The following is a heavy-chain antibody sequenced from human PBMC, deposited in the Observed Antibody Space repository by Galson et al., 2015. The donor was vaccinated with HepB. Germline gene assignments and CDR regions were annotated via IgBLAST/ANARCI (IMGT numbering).Heavy chain of an antibody. CDR2: IIPILGIA. D-gene: IGHD4-17*01. J-gene: IGHJ4*02. Sequence: SVKVSCKASGGTFSSYTISWVRQAPGQGLEWMGRIIPILGIANYAQKFQGRVTLTADKSTSTAYMELSSLRSEDTAVYYCARGLDYGDYVEYFDYWGQGTLVTVSS. V-gene: IGHV1-69*02. CDR1: GGTFSSYT. CDR3: ARGLDYGDYVEYFDY.